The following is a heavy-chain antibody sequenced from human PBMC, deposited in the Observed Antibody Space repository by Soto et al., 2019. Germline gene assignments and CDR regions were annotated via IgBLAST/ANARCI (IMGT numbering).Heavy chain of an antibody. CDR3: AGGGGGLVPAATTQARWGDL. CDR1: GGTFSSYA. CDR2: IIPIFGTA. V-gene: IGHV1-69*12. J-gene: IGHJ2*01. D-gene: IGHD3-10*01. Sequence: QVQLVQSGAEVKKPGSSVKVSCKASGGTFSSYAISWVRQAPGQGLEWMGGIIPIFGTANYAQKFQGRVTMTGYESTSTAYMELSSLGSEDTAVYYWAGGGGGLVPAATTQARWGDLWGRGTLVTVSS.